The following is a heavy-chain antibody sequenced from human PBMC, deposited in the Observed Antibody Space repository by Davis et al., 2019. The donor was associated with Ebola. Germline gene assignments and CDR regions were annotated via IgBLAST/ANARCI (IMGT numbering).Heavy chain of an antibody. V-gene: IGHV3-73*01. CDR3: TNRKNEY. CDR1: GFFFSGAA. J-gene: IGHJ4*02. CDR2: IRSKSDDYAT. Sequence: GESLKISCAVSGFFFSGAAIHWVRQASGKGLEWVGRIRSKSDDYATTYAASVKGRFAFSRDDSKNTAYLQMNSLKMDDTAVYYCTNRKNEYWGQGTLVTVSS.